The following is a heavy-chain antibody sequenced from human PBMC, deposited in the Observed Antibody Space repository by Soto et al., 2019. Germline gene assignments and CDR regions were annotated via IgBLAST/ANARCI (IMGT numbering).Heavy chain of an antibody. J-gene: IGHJ3*02. Sequence: QVQLVQSGAEVKKPGSSVKVSCKASGGTFSSYTISWVRQAPGQGLEWMGRIIPILGIANYAQKFQGRVTITADKSTSTAYMELSSLGSEDTAVYYCARAVITFGGVIVPDAFDIWGQGTMVTVSS. D-gene: IGHD3-16*02. CDR1: GGTFSSYT. V-gene: IGHV1-69*02. CDR3: ARAVITFGGVIVPDAFDI. CDR2: IIPILGIA.